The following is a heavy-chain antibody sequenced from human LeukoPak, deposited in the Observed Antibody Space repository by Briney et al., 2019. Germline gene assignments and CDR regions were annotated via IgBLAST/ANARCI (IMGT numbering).Heavy chain of an antibody. CDR2: IWYDGSNK. CDR3: AKDSVGSSLYGMDV. J-gene: IGHJ6*02. D-gene: IGHD6-13*01. CDR1: GFTFSSYG. Sequence: GGSLRLSCAASGFTFSSYGMHWVRQAPGKGLEWVAVIWYDGSNKYYADSVKGRFTISRDNSKSTLYLQMNSLRAEDTAVYYCAKDSVGSSLYGMDVWGQGTTVTVSS. V-gene: IGHV3-30*02.